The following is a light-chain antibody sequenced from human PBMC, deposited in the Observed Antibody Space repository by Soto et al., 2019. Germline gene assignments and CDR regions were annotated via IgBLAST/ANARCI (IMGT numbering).Light chain of an antibody. J-gene: IGKJ4*01. CDR1: QGISDY. CDR2: AAS. Sequence: DIQLTQSPSFLSASVGDRGTISCRASQGISDYLAWYQQKPGKAPKLLIYAASTLQSGVPSRFSGSASGTELTLTISSQQPEDFATYFCQQFNGYPLTFGGGTMLEIK. V-gene: IGKV1-9*01. CDR3: QQFNGYPLT.